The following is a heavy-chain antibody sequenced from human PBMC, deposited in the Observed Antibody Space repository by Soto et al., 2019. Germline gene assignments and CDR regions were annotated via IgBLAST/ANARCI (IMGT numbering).Heavy chain of an antibody. D-gene: IGHD3-22*01. CDR2: TYYRSKWYN. CDR1: GDSVSSNSAA. CDR3: ASTYYYDSSGYYYSDAEYFQH. J-gene: IGHJ1*01. V-gene: IGHV6-1*01. Sequence: SQTLSLTCAISGDSVSSNSAAWNWIRQSPSRGLEWLGRTYYRSKWYNDYAVSVKSRITINPDTSKNQFSLQLNSVTPEDAAVYYCASTYYYDSSGYYYSDAEYFQHCGQGTRVTVSS.